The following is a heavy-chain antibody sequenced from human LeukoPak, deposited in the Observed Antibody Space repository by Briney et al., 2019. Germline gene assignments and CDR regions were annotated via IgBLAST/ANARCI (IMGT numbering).Heavy chain of an antibody. CDR1: GGSLSSYY. V-gene: IGHV4-59*01. CDR3: ARVGGSFFDY. Sequence: SETLSLTCTVSGGSLSSYYWSWIRQPPGKGLEWIGYIYYSGSTNYNPSLKSRVTISVDTSKNQFSLKLSSVTAADTAVYYCARVGGSFFDYWGQGTLVTVSS. J-gene: IGHJ4*02. CDR2: IYYSGST.